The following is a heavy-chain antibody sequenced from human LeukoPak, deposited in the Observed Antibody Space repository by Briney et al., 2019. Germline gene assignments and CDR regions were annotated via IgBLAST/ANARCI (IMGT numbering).Heavy chain of an antibody. CDR3: ARGSTVYWFDP. Sequence: SETLSLTCTVSGGSLSDYYWTWVRQPPGKGLEWIGYIYYSGNTNYNPSLKRRVTISVDTSKNQFSLKLSSVTAADTAVYYCARGSTVYWFDPWGQGTLVTVSS. CDR1: GGSLSDYY. J-gene: IGHJ5*02. D-gene: IGHD4-17*01. V-gene: IGHV4-59*01. CDR2: IYYSGNT.